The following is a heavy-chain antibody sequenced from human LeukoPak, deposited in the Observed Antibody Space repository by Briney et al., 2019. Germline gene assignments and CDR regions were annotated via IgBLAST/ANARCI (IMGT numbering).Heavy chain of an antibody. CDR2: IQNRGST. D-gene: IGHD6-19*01. CDR1: GGSISSYY. CDR3: ARDRPGIAVAGDAFDI. Sequence: PSETLSLTCTVSGGSISSYYWSWIRQPPGKGLEWIGYIQNRGSTNYNPSLKSRVTLSVGTSKNQFSLKLTSVTAADTAVYYCARDRPGIAVAGDAFDIWGQGTMVTVSS. V-gene: IGHV4-59*01. J-gene: IGHJ3*02.